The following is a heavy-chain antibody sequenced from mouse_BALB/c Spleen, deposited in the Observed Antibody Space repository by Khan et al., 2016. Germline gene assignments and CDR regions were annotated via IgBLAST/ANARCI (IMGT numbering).Heavy chain of an antibody. V-gene: IGHV3-2*02. CDR2: ISYSGST. J-gene: IGHJ1*01. CDR1: GYSITSDYA. CDR3: ARRAYYANWYFDV. D-gene: IGHD1-1*02. Sequence: QLEESGPGLVKPSQSLSLTCTVTGYSITSDYAWNWIRQFPGNKLEWMGYISYSGSTSYNPSLKSRISITRDTYKNQFFLQLNSVTTGDTATYYCARRAYYANWYFDVWGAGTTVTVSS.